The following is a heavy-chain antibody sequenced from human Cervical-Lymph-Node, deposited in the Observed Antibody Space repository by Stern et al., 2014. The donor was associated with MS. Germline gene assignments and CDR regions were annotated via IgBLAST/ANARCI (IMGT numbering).Heavy chain of an antibody. V-gene: IGHV3-33*01. CDR3: ARLTYFYDTSGFVGP. Sequence: VQLEESGGGVVQPGRSLRLSCAASGFKFNDYGMHWVRQAPGKGLEWVAVIWYDGSNKYYAASVQGRFTISRDNSNNTVHLQMNSLRAEDTAVYYCARLTYFYDTSGFVGPWGQGTLVTVS. CDR2: IWYDGSNK. CDR1: GFKFNDYG. J-gene: IGHJ5*02. D-gene: IGHD3-22*01.